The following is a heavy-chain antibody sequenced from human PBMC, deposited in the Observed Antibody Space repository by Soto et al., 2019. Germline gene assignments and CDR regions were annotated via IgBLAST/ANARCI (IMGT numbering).Heavy chain of an antibody. V-gene: IGHV4-39*01. J-gene: IGHJ3*02. CDR3: ARRGRAVAGTRRGAFDI. Sequence: SETLSLTCTVSGGSISSSSYYWGWIRQPPGKGLEWIGSIYYSGSTYYNPSLKSRVTISVDTSKNQFSLKLSSVTVADTAVYYCARRGRAVAGTRRGAFDIWGQGTMVTVSS. CDR2: IYYSGST. CDR1: GGSISSSSYY. D-gene: IGHD6-19*01.